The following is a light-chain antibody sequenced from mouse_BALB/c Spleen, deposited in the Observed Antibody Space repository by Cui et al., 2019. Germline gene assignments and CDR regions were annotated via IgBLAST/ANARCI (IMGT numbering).Light chain of an antibody. CDR3: VQYAQFPPT. J-gene: IGKJ2*01. CDR2: HGT. CDR1: QGISSN. Sequence: DILMTQYPSSMSVSLGDTVSITCHASQGISSNIGWLQQKPGKSFKGLIYHGTNLEDGVPSRFSGSGSGADYSLTISSLESEDFADYYCVQYAQFPPTFGGGTKLEIK. V-gene: IGKV14-100*01.